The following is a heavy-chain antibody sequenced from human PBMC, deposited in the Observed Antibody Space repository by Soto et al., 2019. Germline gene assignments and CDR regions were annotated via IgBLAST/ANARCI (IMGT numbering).Heavy chain of an antibody. V-gene: IGHV1-46*01. CDR1: GYTFTSYY. J-gene: IGHJ6*02. CDR3: AGVVENYYDSSCFSLIGFGSNYGMDV. D-gene: IGHD3-22*01. CDR2: INPSGGST. Sequence: ASVKVSCKASGYTFTSYYMHWVRQAPGQGLEWMGIINPSGGSTSYAQKFQGRVTMTRDTSTSTVYMELSSLRSEDTAGYYCAGVVENYYDSSCFSLIGFGSNYGMDVWGQGTTVTVSS.